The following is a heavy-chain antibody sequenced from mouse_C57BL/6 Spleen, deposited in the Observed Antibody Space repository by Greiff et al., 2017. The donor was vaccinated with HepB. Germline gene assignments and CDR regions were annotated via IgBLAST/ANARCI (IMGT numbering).Heavy chain of an antibody. Sequence: EVKLQESGPSLVRPSQTLSLTCTVPGFSINSDCYWIWIRQFPGNKLEYIGYTFYSGITYYNPSLESRTYITRDTSKNQFSLKLSSVTTEDTATDYCARGFYYSNDYAMDYWGQGTSVTVSS. CDR3: ARGFYYSNDYAMDY. CDR2: TFYSGIT. J-gene: IGHJ4*01. D-gene: IGHD2-5*01. V-gene: IGHV3-3*01. CDR1: GFSINSDCY.